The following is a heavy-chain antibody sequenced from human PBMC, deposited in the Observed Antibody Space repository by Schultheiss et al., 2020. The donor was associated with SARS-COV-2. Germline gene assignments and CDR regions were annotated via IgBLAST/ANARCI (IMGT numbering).Heavy chain of an antibody. CDR1: GGSISSSNW. CDR3: ARGKYSSSWYGKRGSFDY. CDR2: INHSGST. J-gene: IGHJ4*02. Sequence: SETLSLTCAVSGGSISSSNWWSWIRQPPGKGLEWIGEINHSGSTNYNPSLKSRVTISVDTSKNQFSLKLSSVTAADTAVYYCARGKYSSSWYGKRGSFDYWGQGTLVTVSS. D-gene: IGHD6-13*01. V-gene: IGHV4-4*02.